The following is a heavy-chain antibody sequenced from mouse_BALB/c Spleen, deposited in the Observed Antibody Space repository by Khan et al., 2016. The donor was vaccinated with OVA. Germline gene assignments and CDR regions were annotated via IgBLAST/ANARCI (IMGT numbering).Heavy chain of an antibody. CDR1: GYIFTDYN. CDR2: IYPGSDNT. J-gene: IGHJ3*01. CDR3: TREWAAWFPY. Sequence: QVQLQQSGAELARPGASVKLSCKASGYIFTDYNINWMRQRTGQGLEWIGEIYPGSDNTYYNERFKGKATLTVDKSSSTAYMHLSSLTSEDSAVYFCTREWAAWFPYWGQGTLGTVSA. V-gene: IGHV1-77*01.